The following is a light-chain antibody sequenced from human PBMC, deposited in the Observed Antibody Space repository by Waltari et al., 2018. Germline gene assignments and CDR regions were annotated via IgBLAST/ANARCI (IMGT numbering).Light chain of an antibody. Sequence: SYVLTQPPSVSVAPGQTARITCGGNNIGSKSVHWYQQKPGQAPVLVVDDDSDRPSGIPEGFTGSKSGNTATLTISRVKAGDEGDYYCQVWDSSSDHPGVVFGGGTKLTVL. CDR2: DDS. J-gene: IGLJ2*01. CDR1: NIGSKS. CDR3: QVWDSSSDHPGVV. V-gene: IGLV3-21*02.